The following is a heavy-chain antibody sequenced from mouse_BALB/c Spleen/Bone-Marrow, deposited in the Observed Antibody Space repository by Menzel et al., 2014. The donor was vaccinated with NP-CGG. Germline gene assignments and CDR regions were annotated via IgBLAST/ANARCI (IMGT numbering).Heavy chain of an antibody. Sequence: QVQLQQPGAELMKPGASVKISCKATGYTFSSYWIEWVKRRPGHGLEWIGEILPGSGSTNYNEKFKGKATFTADTSSNTAYMQXXXXXXXXXXXXXXXXXXXXFDXWGQGTTLTVSS. CDR2: ILPGSGST. CDR3: XXXXXXFDX. V-gene: IGHV1-9*01. CDR1: GYTFSSYW. J-gene: IGHJ2*01.